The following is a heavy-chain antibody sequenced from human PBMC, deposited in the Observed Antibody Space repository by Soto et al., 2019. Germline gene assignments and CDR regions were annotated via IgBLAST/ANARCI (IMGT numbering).Heavy chain of an antibody. Sequence: GGSLRLSCAASGFTFDNYAMHWVRQVPGKGLEWVSGISWNSGRIGYAASVKGRFTISRDNPKNSLYLQMNSLRPEDTALYYCARDPSAGAVAPPRDWGQGTLVTVSS. CDR1: GFTFDNYA. V-gene: IGHV3-9*01. J-gene: IGHJ4*02. CDR3: ARDPSAGAVAPPRD. CDR2: ISWNSGRI. D-gene: IGHD6-19*01.